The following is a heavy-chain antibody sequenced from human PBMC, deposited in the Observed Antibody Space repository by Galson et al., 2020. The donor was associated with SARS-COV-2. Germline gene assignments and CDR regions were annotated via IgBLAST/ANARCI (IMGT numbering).Heavy chain of an antibody. V-gene: IGHV4-38-2*01. D-gene: IGHD2-21*02. Sequence: SETLSLTCAVSGYSVSTTNYWGWVRLAPGKGLEWIGSIYPNGRTYYNPSLESRVTISVDTSRNQFSLTLASVTAADTAFYYCARRGVNMIVLVTVPGWFFGLWGRGTLVTVAS. CDR3: ARRGVNMIVLVTVPGWFFGL. J-gene: IGHJ2*01. CDR1: GYSVSTTNY. CDR2: IYPNGRT.